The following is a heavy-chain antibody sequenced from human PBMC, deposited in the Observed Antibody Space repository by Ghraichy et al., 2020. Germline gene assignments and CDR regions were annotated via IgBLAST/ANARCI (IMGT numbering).Heavy chain of an antibody. CDR3: ARHRLRENNNAGWLIDF. V-gene: IGHV4-59*08. CDR2: THFSGNT. Sequence: SETLSLTCSVSGGSISNYYWSWIRQPPGKGLEWIGYTHFSGNTNFNLSLKSRVSLSIDTPKNQFSLKLRSVTAADTAVYFCARHRLRENNNAGWLIDFWGQGMLVTVSS. D-gene: IGHD6-19*01. CDR1: GGSISNYY. J-gene: IGHJ4*02.